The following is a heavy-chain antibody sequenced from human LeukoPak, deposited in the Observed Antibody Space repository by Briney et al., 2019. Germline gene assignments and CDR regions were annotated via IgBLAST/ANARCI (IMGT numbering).Heavy chain of an antibody. J-gene: IGHJ4*02. CDR2: ISTSGGST. CDR3: VIDPYYYDSSGYQGI. Sequence: GGSLRLSCAASGFTLSNYAMHWVRQAPGKGLEYVSAISTSGGSTYYADSVKGRFTVSRDNSRNTLYLQMSSLRAEDTAVYYCVIDPYYYDSSGYQGIWGQGTLVTVSS. CDR1: GFTLSNYA. V-gene: IGHV3-64D*06. D-gene: IGHD3-22*01.